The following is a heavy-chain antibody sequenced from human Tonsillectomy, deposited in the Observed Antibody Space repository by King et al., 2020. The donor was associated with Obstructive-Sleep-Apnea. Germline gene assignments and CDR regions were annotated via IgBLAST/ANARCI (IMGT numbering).Heavy chain of an antibody. Sequence: VQLQESGPGLVKPSETLSLTCTVSGYSISSGYYWGWIRQPPGKWRGWSGSIYHSGITYYNPSHKSRATLYVDTPNSQFTLKLSPLTAADTAVYYCARVDYTEACFGYWGQGTRVTVSS. V-gene: IGHV4-38-2*02. CDR3: ARVDYTEACFGY. CDR1: GYSISSGYY. CDR2: IYHSGIT. D-gene: IGHD4-11*01. J-gene: IGHJ4*02.